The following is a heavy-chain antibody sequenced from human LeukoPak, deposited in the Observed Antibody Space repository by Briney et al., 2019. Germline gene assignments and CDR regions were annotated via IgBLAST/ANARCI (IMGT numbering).Heavy chain of an antibody. Sequence: PSETLSLTRTVSGGSISSYYWSWIRQPPGKGLEWIGYIYYSGSTNYNPSLKSRVTISVDTSKNQFSLKLSSVTAADTAVYYCARDLDFWSGYWGYFDLWGRGTLVTVSS. CDR1: GGSISSYY. CDR2: IYYSGST. J-gene: IGHJ2*01. V-gene: IGHV4-59*01. D-gene: IGHD3-3*01. CDR3: ARDLDFWSGYWGYFDL.